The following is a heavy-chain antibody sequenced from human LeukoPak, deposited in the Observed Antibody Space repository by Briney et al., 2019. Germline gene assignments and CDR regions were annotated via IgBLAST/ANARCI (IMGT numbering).Heavy chain of an antibody. CDR2: IIPILGIA. J-gene: IGHJ4*02. D-gene: IGHD4-17*01. V-gene: IGHV1-69*04. CDR1: GGTFNSYA. CDR3: ARDGYGDYGGGGDY. Sequence: SVKVSCKASGGTFNSYAISWVRQAPGQGLEWMGRIIPILGIANYAQKFQGRVTITADKSTSTAYMELSSLRSEDTAVYYCARDGYGDYGGGGDYWGQGTLVTVSS.